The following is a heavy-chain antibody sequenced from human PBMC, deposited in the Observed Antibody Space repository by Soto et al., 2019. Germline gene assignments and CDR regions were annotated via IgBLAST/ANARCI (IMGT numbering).Heavy chain of an antibody. D-gene: IGHD2-21*02. J-gene: IGHJ4*02. CDR2: ISRDGGTK. CDR3: SGDLASGY. CDR1: GFTVNTYG. V-gene: IGHV3-30*03. Sequence: QVQLVESGGGVVQPGRSLRLSCAVSGFTVNTYGMHWVRQAPGKGLEWVAVISRDGGTKLYADSVKGRFTISRDNSRNTLFLEMNSLRGDDIAVYYCSGDLASGYWGQGTLVTLSS.